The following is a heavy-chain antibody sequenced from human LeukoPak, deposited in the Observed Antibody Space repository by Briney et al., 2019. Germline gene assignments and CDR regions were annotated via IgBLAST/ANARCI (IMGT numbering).Heavy chain of an antibody. D-gene: IGHD6-19*01. V-gene: IGHV3-21*01. CDR2: ISSKSTYI. J-gene: IGHJ4*02. CDR3: ARIHIAVAGITDD. CDR1: VFTFCSYI. Sequence: GGSLRLSCSAPVFTFCSYIMNSVRQAPGKGLEWVSSISSKSTYIYYADSVKGRCTISRDNAKSSLYLQMNSLRDEDTAIYYCARIHIAVAGITDDWGQGTLVTVSS.